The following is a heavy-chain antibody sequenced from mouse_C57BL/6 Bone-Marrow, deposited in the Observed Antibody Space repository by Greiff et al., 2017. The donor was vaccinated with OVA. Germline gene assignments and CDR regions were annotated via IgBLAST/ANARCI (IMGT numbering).Heavy chain of an antibody. CDR1: GFTFSSYA. J-gene: IGHJ1*03. D-gene: IGHD1-1*01. Sequence: EVQLVESGEGLVKPGGSLKLSCAASGFTFSSYAMSWVRQTPEKRLEWVAYISSGGDYIYYADTVKGRFTISRDNARNTLYLQMSSLKSEDTAMYYCTRELPRGWYFDVWGTGTTVTVSS. CDR2: ISSGGDYI. CDR3: TRELPRGWYFDV. V-gene: IGHV5-9-1*02.